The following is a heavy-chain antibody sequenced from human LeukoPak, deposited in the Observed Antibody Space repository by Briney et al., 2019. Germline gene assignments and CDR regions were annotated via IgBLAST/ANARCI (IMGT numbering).Heavy chain of an antibody. CDR3: ARDLSSGSYGDYFDY. Sequence: SCKASGYTISSYAMHWVRQAPGEGLEWVAVISYDGSNKYYADSVKGRFTISRDNSKNTLYLQMNSLRAEDTAVYCCARDLSSGSYGDYFDYWGQGTLVTVSS. V-gene: IGHV3-30-3*01. J-gene: IGHJ4*02. D-gene: IGHD1-26*01. CDR1: GYTISSYA. CDR2: ISYDGSNK.